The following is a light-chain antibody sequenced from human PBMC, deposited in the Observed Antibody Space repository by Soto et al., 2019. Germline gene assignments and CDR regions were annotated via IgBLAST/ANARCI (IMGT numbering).Light chain of an antibody. J-gene: IGKJ1*01. CDR2: GAS. CDR3: QQYDNWSRT. Sequence: EIVMTQSPATLSMSPGERATLSCRASQSFSSNLAWYQQKPGQAPRLLIYGASTRATGIPARFSGSGSGTEFTLTISSLQSEDSAIYYCQQYDNWSRTFGQGTKVEIK. CDR1: QSFSSN. V-gene: IGKV3-15*01.